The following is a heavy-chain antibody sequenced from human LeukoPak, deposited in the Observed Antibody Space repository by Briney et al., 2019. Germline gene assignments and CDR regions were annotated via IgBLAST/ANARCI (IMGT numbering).Heavy chain of an antibody. Sequence: GGSLRLSCAASGFTFSSYGMHWVRQAPGKGLEWVAVLWYDGSNKYYADSVKGRFTISRDNSKNTLYLQMNSLRAEDTAVYYCAKDFGQEGVAAEIDYWGQGTLVTVSS. CDR1: GFTFSSYG. D-gene: IGHD6-13*01. CDR2: LWYDGSNK. CDR3: AKDFGQEGVAAEIDY. J-gene: IGHJ4*02. V-gene: IGHV3-33*06.